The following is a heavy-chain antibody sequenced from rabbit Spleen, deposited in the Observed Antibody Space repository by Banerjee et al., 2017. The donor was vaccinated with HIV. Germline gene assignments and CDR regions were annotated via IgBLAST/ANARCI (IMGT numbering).Heavy chain of an antibody. Sequence: QEHLKESGGGLVQPGGSLTLSCKASGFSLSSNELNWVRQAPGKGLEWIACMYAGSSGSTYSATWAKGRFTISKTSSTTVTLQVTRLTAADTATYFCARDTSSSFSSYGMDLWGQGTLVTVS. CDR1: GFSLSSNEL. D-gene: IGHD1-1*01. V-gene: IGHV1S45*01. CDR2: MYAGSSGST. J-gene: IGHJ6*01. CDR3: ARDTSSSFSSYGMDL.